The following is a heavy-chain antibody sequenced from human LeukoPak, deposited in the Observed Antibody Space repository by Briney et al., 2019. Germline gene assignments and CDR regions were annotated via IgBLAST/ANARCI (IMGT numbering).Heavy chain of an antibody. CDR3: ASEYCSGGNCYFDY. V-gene: IGHV5-51*01. D-gene: IGHD2-15*01. Sequence: SGESLKISCKGSEYSFATYWIGWVRQMPGQVLEWMGIIFPDDSDTRYSPSFQGQVTISADKSISTAYLQWSNLKASDTAIYYCASEYCSGGNCYFDYRGQGTLVTVSS. CDR2: IFPDDSDT. CDR1: EYSFATYW. J-gene: IGHJ4*02.